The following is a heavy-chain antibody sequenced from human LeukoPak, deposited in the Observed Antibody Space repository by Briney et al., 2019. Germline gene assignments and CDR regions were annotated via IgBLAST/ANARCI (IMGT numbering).Heavy chain of an antibody. V-gene: IGHV3-30*18. D-gene: IGHD2-15*01. CDR3: AKDPRYLGYCSGGSCYEYFQH. CDR2: ISYDGSNK. CDR1: GFTFSSYG. Sequence: GGSLRLSCAASGFTFSSYGMHWVRQAPGKGLEWVAVISYDGSNKYYADSVKGRFTISRDNSKNTLYLQMNSLRAEDTAVYYCAKDPRYLGYCSGGSCYEYFQHWGQGTLVTVSS. J-gene: IGHJ1*01.